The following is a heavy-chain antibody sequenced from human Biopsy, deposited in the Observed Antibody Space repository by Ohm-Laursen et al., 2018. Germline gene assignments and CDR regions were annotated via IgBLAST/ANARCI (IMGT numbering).Heavy chain of an antibody. J-gene: IGHJ4*02. V-gene: IGHV1-24*01. D-gene: IGHD6-19*01. CDR2: FDPEHGET. Sequence: SVKVSCKVSEYTLTELPMHWVRQAPGKGLEWMGGFDPEHGETLYAQKFQGRVTMTEDTSTDTAYMELSSLRSEDTAVYFCARNTGWYGDLYYFDYWGQGTLVTVSS. CDR1: EYTLTELP. CDR3: ARNTGWYGDLYYFDY.